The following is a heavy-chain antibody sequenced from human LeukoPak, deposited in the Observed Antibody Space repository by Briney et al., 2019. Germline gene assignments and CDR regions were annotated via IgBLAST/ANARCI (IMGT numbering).Heavy chain of an antibody. D-gene: IGHD2-15*01. CDR2: ISSSSSTI. V-gene: IGHV3-48*01. CDR1: GFTFSSYS. CDR3: ASGRGPADAFDI. Sequence: PGGSLRLSCAASGFTFSSYSMNWVRQAPGKGLEWVSYISSSSSTIYYADSVKGRFTISRDNAKNSLYPQMNSLRAEDTAVYYCASGRGPADAFDIWGQGTMVTVSS. J-gene: IGHJ3*02.